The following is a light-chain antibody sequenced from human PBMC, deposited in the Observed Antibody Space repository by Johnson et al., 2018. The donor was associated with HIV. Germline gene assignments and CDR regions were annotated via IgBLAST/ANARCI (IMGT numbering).Light chain of an antibody. CDR2: DNS. V-gene: IGLV1-51*01. Sequence: QSVLMQPPSVSAAPRPTVTISCSGSSSKIGNQYVSWYQQFPGTAPKVLIYDNSKRPSGIPDRFSGSTSATSATLVITALQSGDDADYHCGTWDSSLSVYVFGTGTKVTVL. CDR3: GTWDSSLSVYV. CDR1: SSKIGNQY. J-gene: IGLJ1*01.